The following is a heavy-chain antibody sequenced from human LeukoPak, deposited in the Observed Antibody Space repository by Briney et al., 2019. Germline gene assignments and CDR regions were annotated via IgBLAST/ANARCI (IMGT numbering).Heavy chain of an antibody. D-gene: IGHD3-16*01. CDR2: INHNGNVN. Sequence: GGSLRLSCAASGFTFSSYWMNWARQTPGKGLEWVASINHNGNVNYYVDSVKGRFTISRDNAKNSLYLQMSNLRAEDTAVYFCARGGGLDVWGQGATVTVSS. CDR3: ARGGGLDV. CDR1: GFTFSSYW. J-gene: IGHJ6*02. V-gene: IGHV3-7*03.